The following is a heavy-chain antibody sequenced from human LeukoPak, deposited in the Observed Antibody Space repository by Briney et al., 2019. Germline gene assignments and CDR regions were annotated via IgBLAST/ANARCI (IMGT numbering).Heavy chain of an antibody. CDR2: ISSSSSYI. Sequence: GGSLRLSCAASGFTFGSYSMNWVRQAPGKGLEWVSSISSSSSYIYYADSVKGRFTISRDNAKNSLYLQMNSLRAEDTAVYYCARDPFLDAFDIWGQGTMVTVSS. V-gene: IGHV3-21*01. CDR1: GFTFGSYS. CDR3: ARDPFLDAFDI. J-gene: IGHJ3*02.